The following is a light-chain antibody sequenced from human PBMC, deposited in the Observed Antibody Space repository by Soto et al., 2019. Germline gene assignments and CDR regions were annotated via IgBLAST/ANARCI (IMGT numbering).Light chain of an antibody. CDR2: WAS. V-gene: IGKV4-1*01. CDR3: QQYYSTPRT. Sequence: DSVMTQSPDSLAVSLGERATINCKSSQSVLYSSNNKNYLAWYQQKPGQPPKLLIYWASTRESGVPDRFSGSGSGTDFTLTISRLQAEDVAVYYCQQYYSTPRTFGQGTKLEIK. J-gene: IGKJ2*01. CDR1: QSVLYSSNNKNY.